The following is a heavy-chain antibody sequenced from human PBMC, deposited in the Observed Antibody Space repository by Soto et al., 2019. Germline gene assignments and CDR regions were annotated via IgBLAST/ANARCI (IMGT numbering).Heavy chain of an antibody. CDR3: ARGGEGGWLVFSLYFDY. V-gene: IGHV3-30-3*01. CDR2: ISCDGSNK. CDR1: GFTVSSYA. D-gene: IGHD6-19*01. Sequence: QVQLVESGGGVVQPGRSLRLSCAASGFTVSSYAMHWVRQAPGKGLEWVAVISCDGSNKYYADSVKGRFTISRDNSKNTLYLQMNSLRAEDTAVYFCARGGEGGWLVFSLYFDYWGQGTLVTVSS. J-gene: IGHJ4*02.